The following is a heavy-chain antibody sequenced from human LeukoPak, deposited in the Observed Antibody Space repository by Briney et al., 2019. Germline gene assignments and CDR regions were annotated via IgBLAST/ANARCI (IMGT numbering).Heavy chain of an antibody. CDR1: GYTFTSYD. V-gene: IGHV1-8*01. J-gene: IGHJ4*02. D-gene: IGHD3-22*01. Sequence: ASVKVFCKASGYTFTSYDINWVRQATGQVLEWMGCMNPNRGNTGYAQKFQGRVTMTRNTSISKAYMELSSLRSEDTAVYYCARGVRSRDSSGYYYYYFDYWGQGTLVTVSS. CDR3: ARGVRSRDSSGYYYYYFDY. CDR2: MNPNRGNT.